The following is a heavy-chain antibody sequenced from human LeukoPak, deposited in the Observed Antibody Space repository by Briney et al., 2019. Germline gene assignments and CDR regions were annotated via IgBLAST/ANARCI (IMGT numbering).Heavy chain of an antibody. CDR1: GYTFTGYY. D-gene: IGHD2-15*01. V-gene: IGHV1-8*02. Sequence: ASVKVSCKASGYTFTGYYMHWVRQAPGQGLEWMGWMNPNSGNTGYAQKFQGRVTMTRNTSISTAYMELSSLRSEDTAVYYCARAPFGCSGGSCYSYYYYGMDVWGQGTTVTVSS. J-gene: IGHJ6*02. CDR2: MNPNSGNT. CDR3: ARAPFGCSGGSCYSYYYYGMDV.